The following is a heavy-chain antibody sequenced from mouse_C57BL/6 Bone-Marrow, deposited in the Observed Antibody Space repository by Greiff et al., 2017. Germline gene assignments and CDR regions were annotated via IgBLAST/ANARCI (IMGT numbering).Heavy chain of an antibody. CDR2: IYPGDGDT. D-gene: IGHD2-2*01. CDR3: ARGGYDAWFAY. J-gene: IGHJ3*01. CDR1: GYAFSSSW. Sequence: HLPPSFPSLVPPGPSVKISCKASGYAFSSSWMNWVKQRPGKGLEWIGRIYPGDGDTNYNGKFKGKATLTADKSSSTAYMQLSSLTSEDSAVYFCARGGYDAWFAYWGQGTLVTVSA. V-gene: IGHV1-82*01.